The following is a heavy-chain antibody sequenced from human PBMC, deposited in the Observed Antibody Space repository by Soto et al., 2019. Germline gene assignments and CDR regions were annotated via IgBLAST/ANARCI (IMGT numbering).Heavy chain of an antibody. CDR2: IWTNGGT. CDR3: ARAEVDMPTP. CDR1: GFSVTANY. Sequence: EMYLVDSGGGLVQPGGSLRLSCAASGFSVTANYMIWVRQAPGKGLEFVSVIWTNGGTLYADSVKGRFMLSRDNSMNTVYLQMNSLRVEDTADYYCARAEVDMPTPWGQGTLVTVSS. D-gene: IGHD2-15*01. V-gene: IGHV3-66*01. J-gene: IGHJ5*02.